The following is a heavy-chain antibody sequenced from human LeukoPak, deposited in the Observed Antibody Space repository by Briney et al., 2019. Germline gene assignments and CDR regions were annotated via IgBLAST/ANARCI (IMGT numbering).Heavy chain of an antibody. J-gene: IGHJ4*02. CDR2: INPSGGST. Sequence: ASVTVSCKASGYTFTSYGISWVRQAPGQGLEWMGIINPSGGSTSYAQKFQGRVTMTRDMSTSTVYMELSSLRSEDTAVYYCARAPFGRSWYGDFDYWGQGTLVTVSS. D-gene: IGHD6-13*01. CDR1: GYTFTSYG. V-gene: IGHV1-46*01. CDR3: ARAPFGRSWYGDFDY.